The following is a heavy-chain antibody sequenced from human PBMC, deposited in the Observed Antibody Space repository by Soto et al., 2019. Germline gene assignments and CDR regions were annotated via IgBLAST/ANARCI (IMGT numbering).Heavy chain of an antibody. CDR2: IDSGDGTT. J-gene: IGHJ4*02. V-gene: IGHV3-11*01. CDR3: MRPYYSSSWFPFDR. D-gene: IGHD6-13*01. CDR1: GFTFGDYY. Sequence: GGVLRLSCSASGFTFGDYYMSWIRQAPGKGLEWVSYIDSGDGTTYYTDSVKGRFTISRDNAKKTVYPQMSSLRVEDTALYYCMRPYYSSSWFPFDRWGQGTLVTVSS.